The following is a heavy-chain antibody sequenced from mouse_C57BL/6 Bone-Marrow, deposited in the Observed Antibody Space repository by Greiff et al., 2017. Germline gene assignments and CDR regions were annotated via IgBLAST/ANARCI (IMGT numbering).Heavy chain of an antibody. CDR1: GFNFKNTY. CDR3: AKLDWDPYY. V-gene: IGHV14-3*01. CDR2: IDPANGNT. J-gene: IGHJ2*01. Sequence: EVQLQQSVAELVRPGASVKLSCTASGFNFKNTYMHWVKQRPEQGLEWIGRIDPANGNTKYAPKFQGKATITADTSSNTAYLQLSSLTSEDSAIYYCAKLDWDPYYWGQGTTLTVSS. D-gene: IGHD4-1*01.